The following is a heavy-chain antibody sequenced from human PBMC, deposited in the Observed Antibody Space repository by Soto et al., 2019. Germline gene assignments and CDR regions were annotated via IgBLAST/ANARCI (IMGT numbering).Heavy chain of an antibody. J-gene: IGHJ5*02. V-gene: IGHV3-30*04. Sequence: QVQLVESGGGVVQPGRSLRISCTASGFTFSSYPMYWVRQAPGKGLEWVTVISYDGRNKDYADSVKGRFTISRDNSKNTLYLQMNSLRIDDTAVYYCARGGIGGIYGWFDPWGQGTLVTVSS. CDR3: ARGGIGGIYGWFDP. CDR1: GFTFSSYP. CDR2: ISYDGRNK. D-gene: IGHD1-26*01.